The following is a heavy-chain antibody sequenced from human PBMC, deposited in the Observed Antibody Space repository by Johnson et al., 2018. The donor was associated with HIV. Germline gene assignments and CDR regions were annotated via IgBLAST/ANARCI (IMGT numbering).Heavy chain of an antibody. CDR2: ISFDGSNE. CDR3: ARGRITVEGGDQRGGAFDI. CDR1: GLNFSDYG. Sequence: QVQLVESGGGVVQPGRSVRLSCAASGLNFSDYGMHWVRQAPGKGLEWVAVISFDGSNEHYADSVRGRFTISRDNSENSLYLQINSLRPEDTAVYFCARGRITVEGGDQRGGAFDIWGQGTMVTVSS. J-gene: IGHJ3*02. V-gene: IGHV3-30*04. D-gene: IGHD3-16*01.